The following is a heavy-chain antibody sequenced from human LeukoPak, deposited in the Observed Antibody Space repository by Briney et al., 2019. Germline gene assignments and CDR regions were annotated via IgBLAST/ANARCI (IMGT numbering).Heavy chain of an antibody. CDR3: ATGRSGYFDS. Sequence: PGGSLRLSCAASGLTLSNAWMTWVRQAPGKGLGWVARIKSKTDGGIKDYAAPVKGTFTISRDDSENTVYLQMNSLKIEDTAVYYCATGRSGYFDSWGQGTLVFVSS. CDR1: GLTLSNAW. V-gene: IGHV3-15*01. J-gene: IGHJ4*02. CDR2: IKSKTDGGIK.